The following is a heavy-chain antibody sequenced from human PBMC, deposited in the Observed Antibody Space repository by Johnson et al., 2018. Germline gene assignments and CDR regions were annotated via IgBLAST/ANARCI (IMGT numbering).Heavy chain of an antibody. Sequence: VQLVQSGEGLVQPGGSXRLSCAASGFTFSSYAMHWVRQAPGKGLEWVSYISSSSSTIYYADSVKGRFTISRDNAKNSLYLQLNSLRAEDTAVDYCARNTHLPAAAGYYYYYGMDVWGQGTTVTVSS. CDR3: ARNTHLPAAAGYYYYYGMDV. CDR2: ISSSSSTI. D-gene: IGHD6-13*01. CDR1: GFTFSSYA. J-gene: IGHJ6*02. V-gene: IGHV3-48*01.